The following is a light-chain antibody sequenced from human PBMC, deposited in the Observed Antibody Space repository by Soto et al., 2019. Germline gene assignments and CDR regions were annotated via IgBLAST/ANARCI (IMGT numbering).Light chain of an antibody. Sequence: QSVLTQPASVSGSPGQSITISCTGTSGDIGGNNYVSWYQQHPGKAPKLMIYDVSDRASGASSRFSGSKSGNTASLTISGLQPGDEADYYCSSFTFISTFFGTGTKVTVL. CDR2: DVS. V-gene: IGLV2-14*03. CDR1: SGDIGGNNY. CDR3: SSFTFISTF. J-gene: IGLJ1*01.